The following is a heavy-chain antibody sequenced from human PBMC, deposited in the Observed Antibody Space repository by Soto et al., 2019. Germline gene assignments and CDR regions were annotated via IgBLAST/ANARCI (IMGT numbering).Heavy chain of an antibody. CDR3: ARDKAGFWSGYSVYYYMDV. V-gene: IGHV4-59*01. CDR1: AGSISSYY. CDR2: IYYSGST. Sequence: PSETLSLTCTVSAGSISSYYWSWIRQPPGKGLEWIGYIYYSGSTNYNPSLKSRVTISVDTSKNQFSLKLSSVTAADTAVYYCARDKAGFWSGYSVYYYMDVWGKGTTVTVSS. J-gene: IGHJ6*03. D-gene: IGHD3-3*01.